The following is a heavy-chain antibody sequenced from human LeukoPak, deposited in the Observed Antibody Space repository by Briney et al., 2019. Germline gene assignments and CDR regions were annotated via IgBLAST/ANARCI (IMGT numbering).Heavy chain of an antibody. CDR3: ARGLLMVYATYGMDV. J-gene: IGHJ6*02. CDR1: GGSFSGYC. D-gene: IGHD2-8*01. CDR2: INHSGST. Sequence: PSETLSLTCAVYGGSFSGYCWSWIRQPPGKGLEWIGEINHSGSTNYNPSLKSRVTISVDTSKNQFSLKLSSVTAADTAVYYCARGLLMVYATYGMDVWGQGTTVTVSS. V-gene: IGHV4-34*01.